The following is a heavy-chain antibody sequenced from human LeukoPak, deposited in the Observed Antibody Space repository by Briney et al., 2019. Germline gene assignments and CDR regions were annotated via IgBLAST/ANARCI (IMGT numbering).Heavy chain of an antibody. CDR3: ALENCPTTSCYPGVAFDI. J-gene: IGHJ3*02. CDR2: FYASGST. V-gene: IGHV4-61*02. Sequence: PSQTLSLTSIDPGGSISSGGYFWSWIRQPAGKGLEWIGLFYASGSTNYNPSLQSRVTISVATSKNQFFLKLTSVTAAAPAGYYCALENCPTTSCYPGVAFDIWGQGTMVTVSS. D-gene: IGHD2-2*01. CDR1: GGSISSGGYF.